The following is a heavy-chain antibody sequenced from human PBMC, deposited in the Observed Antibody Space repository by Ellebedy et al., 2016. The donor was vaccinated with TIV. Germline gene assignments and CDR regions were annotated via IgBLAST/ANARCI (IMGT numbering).Heavy chain of an antibody. CDR2: IYPGDFKT. D-gene: IGHD5/OR15-5a*01. CDR3: ATHSVNNRDYDY. V-gene: IGHV5-51*01. J-gene: IGHJ4*02. Sequence: GESLKISCKASGYTFTNSWIAWVRQRPGKGLEWMGVIYPGDFKTRYSPSFQGQVTMSVDRSISTAYLHWWSLKASDTAVYYCATHSVNNRDYDYWGQGTLVTVSS. CDR1: GYTFTNSW.